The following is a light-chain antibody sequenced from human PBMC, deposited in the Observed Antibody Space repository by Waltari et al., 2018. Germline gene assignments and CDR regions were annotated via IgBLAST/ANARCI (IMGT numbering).Light chain of an antibody. V-gene: IGKV4-1*01. CDR1: QSVLYNTDNKNY. Sequence: DIVMTQSPDSLPVSLGERATLNCKSSQSVLYNTDNKNYLAWYQQKPGQSPKLLIYWASTRESWVPDRFSCSGSGTDFSLTLSGLQAYDAAIYFCQQYYDIPVTFGQGTRLEIK. CDR3: QQYYDIPVT. J-gene: IGKJ2*01. CDR2: WAS.